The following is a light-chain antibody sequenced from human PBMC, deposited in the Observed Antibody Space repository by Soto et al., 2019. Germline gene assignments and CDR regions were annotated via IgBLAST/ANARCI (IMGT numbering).Light chain of an antibody. CDR3: SSYTTSYTQV. V-gene: IGLV2-14*01. CDR2: EVS. J-gene: IGLJ3*02. CDR1: SSDVGGYNY. Sequence: QSALTQPPSVSGSPGQSITISCTGTSSDVGGYNYVSWYQQHPGKVPKLILYEVSNRPSGVSNRFSGSKSGNTASLAISGLQAEDEADYYCSSYTTSYTQVFGGGSKLPVL.